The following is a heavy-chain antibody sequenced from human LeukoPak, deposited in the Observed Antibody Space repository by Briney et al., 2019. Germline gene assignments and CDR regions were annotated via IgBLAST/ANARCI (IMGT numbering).Heavy chain of an antibody. J-gene: IGHJ4*02. CDR3: AKAIFRSEDDYGDYVDY. CDR1: GFTFSSYA. CDR2: ISGSGGST. V-gene: IGHV3-23*01. D-gene: IGHD4-17*01. Sequence: GASLRLSCAASGFTFSSYAMSWVRQAPGKGLEGVSAISGSGGSTYYADSVKGRFTISRDNSKNTLYLQMNSLRAEDTDVYYCAKAIFRSEDDYGDYVDYWGQGTLVTVSS.